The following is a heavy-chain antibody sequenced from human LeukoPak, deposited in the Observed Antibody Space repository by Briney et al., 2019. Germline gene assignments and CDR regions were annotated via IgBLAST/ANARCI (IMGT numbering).Heavy chain of an antibody. J-gene: IGHJ4*02. CDR2: IRGSRSGL. CDR3: TKSRISFSGQADH. D-gene: IGHD5-12*01. CDR1: GFVFSDFS. Sequence: GGSLRLSCAASGFVFSDFSMNWVRQAPGKGLEWVANIRGSRSGLGSGNYYAGSVKGRFTSSRDNAKNSLYLQMNSLRAEDTAVYYCTKSRISFSGQADHWGQGTLVTVSS. V-gene: IGHV3-21*05.